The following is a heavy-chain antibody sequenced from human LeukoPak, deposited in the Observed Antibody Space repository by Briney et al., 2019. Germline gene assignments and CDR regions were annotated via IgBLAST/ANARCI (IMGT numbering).Heavy chain of an antibody. CDR3: AKRPPYDYGDS. V-gene: IGHV3-9*01. CDR2: ISWNSGSI. CDR1: GFTFDDYA. Sequence: PGGSLRLSCAASGFTFDDYAMHWVRQAPGKGLEWVSGISWNSGSIGYADSVKGRFTISRDNSKNTLYLQMNSLRAEDTAVYYCAKRPPYDYGDSWGQGTLVTVSS. J-gene: IGHJ4*02. D-gene: IGHD3-16*01.